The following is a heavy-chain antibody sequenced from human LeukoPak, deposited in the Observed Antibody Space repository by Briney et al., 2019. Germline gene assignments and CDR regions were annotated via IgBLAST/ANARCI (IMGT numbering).Heavy chain of an antibody. Sequence: GGSLRLSCAASGFTFSSYGMHWVRQAPGEGLEWVAVISYDGSNKYYADSVKGRFTISRDNSKNTLYLQMNSLRAEYTAVYYCARDTQMGYSGYEIDYWGQGTLVTVSS. J-gene: IGHJ4*02. CDR1: GFTFSSYG. V-gene: IGHV3-30*03. CDR2: ISYDGSNK. CDR3: ARDTQMGYSGYEIDY. D-gene: IGHD5-12*01.